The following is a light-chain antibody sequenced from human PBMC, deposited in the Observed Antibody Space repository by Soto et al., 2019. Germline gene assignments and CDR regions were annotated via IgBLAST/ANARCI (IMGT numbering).Light chain of an antibody. V-gene: IGKV3-20*01. Sequence: VLRXPPGPLSLSPGARATLSCRASQSVSNDYVAWVQQKPGQTPRLLIYSVSSRATGIPDRFSGSGSGTDFTLIISRLEPEDFATYYCQQSDSTLTFGQGTRLEIK. CDR1: QSVSNDY. CDR3: QQSDSTLT. J-gene: IGKJ5*01. CDR2: SVS.